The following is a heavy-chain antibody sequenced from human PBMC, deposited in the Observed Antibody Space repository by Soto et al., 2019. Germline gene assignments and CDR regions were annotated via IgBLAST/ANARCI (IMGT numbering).Heavy chain of an antibody. CDR1: GGTFTSYS. Sequence: QVQLVQSGAEVKKPGSSVKVSCKASGGTFTSYSISWVRQAPGQGLEWMGTIIPTLELTHYAQKFQGRVTITADKSTSTAYMDLSSLRSEDTAVYYCAREEGLRHFDGPGSWYLDLWGRCSLVTVSS. CDR2: IIPTLELT. V-gene: IGHV1-69*08. D-gene: IGHD3-9*01. J-gene: IGHJ2*01. CDR3: AREEGLRHFDGPGSWYLDL.